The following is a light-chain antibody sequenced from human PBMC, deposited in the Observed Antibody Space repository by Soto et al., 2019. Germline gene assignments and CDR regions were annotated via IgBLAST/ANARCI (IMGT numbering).Light chain of an antibody. J-gene: IGLJ2*01. CDR3: CSYAGSYTVV. V-gene: IGLV2-11*01. Sequence: QSALTQPRSVSGSPGQSVTISCTGTSSDIGIYNYVSWYQQHPGKAPKFMIYDVTKRPSGVPDRFSGSKSGNTASLTISGLQSEDAADYYCCSYAGSYTVVFGGGTKLTVL. CDR1: SSDIGIYNY. CDR2: DVT.